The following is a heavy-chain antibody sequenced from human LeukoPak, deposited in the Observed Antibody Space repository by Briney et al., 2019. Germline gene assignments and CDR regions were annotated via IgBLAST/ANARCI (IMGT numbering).Heavy chain of an antibody. J-gene: IGHJ4*02. D-gene: IGHD2-2*01. CDR3: ARGALGTPAANYFDY. CDR1: GGSLSDYY. Sequence: SETLSLTCAVYGGSLSDYYWSWIRQPPGKGLEWIGEINHSGSTNYNPSLESRVTISVDTSKNQFSLKLSSVTAADTAVYYCARGALGTPAANYFDYWGQGTLVTVSS. V-gene: IGHV4-34*01. CDR2: INHSGST.